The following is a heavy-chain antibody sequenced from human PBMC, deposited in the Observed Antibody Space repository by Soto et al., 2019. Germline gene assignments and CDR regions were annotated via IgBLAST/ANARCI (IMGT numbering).Heavy chain of an antibody. CDR1: GFTFSNYG. CDR2: IWYDGSNT. J-gene: IGHJ4*02. V-gene: IGHV3-33*06. D-gene: IGHD3-10*01. Sequence: QVQLVESGGGVVQPGTSLRLSCAASGFTFSNYGMHWVRQAPGKGLECVAFIWYDGSNTYYADSVKGRFTISRDNSKNTVYLKMDSLTAEDTAVYYCAKDGKHGSGSHNNYLDLWGQGTLVTVSS. CDR3: AKDGKHGSGSHNNYLDL.